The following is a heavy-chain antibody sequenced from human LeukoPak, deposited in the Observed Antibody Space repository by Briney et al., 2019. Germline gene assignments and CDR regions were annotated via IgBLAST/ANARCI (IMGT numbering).Heavy chain of an antibody. V-gene: IGHV4-34*01. CDR1: GGSFSGYY. CDR3: ARVRAFCSSTSCASLQFDY. Sequence: SGTLSLTCAVYGGSFSGYYWSWIRQPPGKGLEWIGEINHSGSTNYNPSLKSRVTISVDTSKNQFSLKLSSVTAADTAVYYCARVRAFCSSTSCASLQFDYWGQGTLVTVSS. CDR2: INHSGST. J-gene: IGHJ4*02. D-gene: IGHD2-2*01.